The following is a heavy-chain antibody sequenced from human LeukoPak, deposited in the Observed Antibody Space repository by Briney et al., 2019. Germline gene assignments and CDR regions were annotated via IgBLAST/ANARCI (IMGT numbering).Heavy chain of an antibody. CDR3: ARDPTSYYDFWSGYYNYFDY. Sequence: KPSETLSLTCTVSGGPISSSRYYWGWIRQPPGKGLEWIGSIYYSGSTDYNPSLKSRVSISVETSKNQFYLKLSSVTAADTAVYYCARDPTSYYDFWSGYYNYFDYWGQGTLVTVSS. J-gene: IGHJ4*02. CDR2: IYYSGST. CDR1: GGPISSSRYY. V-gene: IGHV4-39*07. D-gene: IGHD3-3*01.